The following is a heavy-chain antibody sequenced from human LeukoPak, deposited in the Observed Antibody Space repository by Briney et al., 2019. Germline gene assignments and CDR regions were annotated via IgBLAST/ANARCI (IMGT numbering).Heavy chain of an antibody. D-gene: IGHD5-18*01. CDR1: GGSVSSYY. CDR2: IYYSKNT. CDR3: VSPRGFSYGYFDY. V-gene: IGHV4-39*01. Sequence: SETLSLTCTVSGGSVSSYYWSWIRQPPGKGLEWIGSIYYSKNTYYNPSLKSRVTISADTSKNQFSLTLGSVSATDTAVYYCVSPRGFSYGYFDYWGQGTLVTVSS. J-gene: IGHJ4*02.